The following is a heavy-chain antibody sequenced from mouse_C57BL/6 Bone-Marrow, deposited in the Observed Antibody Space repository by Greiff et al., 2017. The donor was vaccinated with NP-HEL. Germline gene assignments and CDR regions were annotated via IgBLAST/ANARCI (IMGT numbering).Heavy chain of an antibody. D-gene: IGHD2-5*01. CDR2: IDPENGDT. CDR3: TTYYSNYVWYFDV. Sequence: EVNVVESGAELVRPGASVKLSCTASGFNIKDDYMHWVKQRPEQGLEWIGWIDPENGDTEYASKFQGKATITADTSSNTAYLQLSSLTSEDTAVYYCTTYYSNYVWYFDVWGTGTTVTVSS. CDR1: GFNIKDDY. J-gene: IGHJ1*03. V-gene: IGHV14-4*01.